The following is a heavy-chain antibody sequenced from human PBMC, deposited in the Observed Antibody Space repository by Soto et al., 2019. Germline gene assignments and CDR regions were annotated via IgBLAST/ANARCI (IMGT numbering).Heavy chain of an antibody. D-gene: IGHD5-18*01. J-gene: IGHJ6*02. CDR1: GGSISSGDYY. CDR2: IYYSGTT. CDR3: ARALIQLWPHYYYGMDV. Sequence: TLSLTCTVSGGSISSGDYYWSWIRQPPGKGLEWIGYIYYSGTTYYNPSLKSRVTISVDTPKNQFSLKVSSVTAADTAVYYCARALIQLWPHYYYGMDVWGQGTTVTAP. V-gene: IGHV4-30-4*01.